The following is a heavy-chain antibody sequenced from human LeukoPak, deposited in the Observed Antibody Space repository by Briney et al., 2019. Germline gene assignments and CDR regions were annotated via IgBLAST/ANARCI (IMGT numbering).Heavy chain of an antibody. CDR2: IYYSGST. Sequence: PSETLSLTCAVSSGSISSSNWWSWVRQPPGKGLEWIGSIYYSGSTYYNPSLKSRVTISVDTSKNQFSLKLSSVTAADTAVYYCARDPPRSSSSPWFDPWGQGTLVTVSS. V-gene: IGHV4-4*02. CDR3: ARDPPRSSSSPWFDP. D-gene: IGHD6-13*01. J-gene: IGHJ5*02. CDR1: SGSISSSNW.